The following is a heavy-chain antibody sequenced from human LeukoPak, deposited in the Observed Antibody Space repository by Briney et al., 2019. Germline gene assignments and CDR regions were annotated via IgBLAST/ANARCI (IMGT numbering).Heavy chain of an antibody. Sequence: SVKVSCKASGGTFSSYAISWVRQAPGQGLEWMGRIIPILGIANYAQKFQGRVTITADKSTSTAYMELSSLRSEDTAVYYCARESSGTLFDYWGQGTLVTVSS. J-gene: IGHJ4*02. V-gene: IGHV1-69*04. CDR3: ARESSGTLFDY. CDR1: GGTFSSYA. D-gene: IGHD3-10*01. CDR2: IIPILGIA.